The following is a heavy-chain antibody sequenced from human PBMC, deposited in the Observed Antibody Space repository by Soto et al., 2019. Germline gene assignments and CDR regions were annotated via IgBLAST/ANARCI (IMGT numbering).Heavy chain of an antibody. Sequence: TGGSLRLSCAASGFTFSSYAMSWVRQAPGKGLEWVSAISGSGGSTYYADSVKGRFTISRDNSKNTLYLQMDSLRAEDTAVYYCAKEPYYDSSPPLFDYWGQGTLVTVSS. J-gene: IGHJ4*02. D-gene: IGHD3-22*01. CDR2: ISGSGGST. CDR3: AKEPYYDSSPPLFDY. CDR1: GFTFSSYA. V-gene: IGHV3-23*01.